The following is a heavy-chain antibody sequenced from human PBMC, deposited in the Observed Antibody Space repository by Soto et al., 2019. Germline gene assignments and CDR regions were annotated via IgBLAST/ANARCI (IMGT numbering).Heavy chain of an antibody. D-gene: IGHD4-17*01. V-gene: IGHV1-18*01. CDR3: ARESVAFGDYRY. Sequence: QVQLVQSGAEVTRPGASVRVSCKASGYTFTTYGITWVRQAPGQGLEGMGWISPYNGNTNFAQKFQGRLTMTTDTAASTVDMDLRSLTFDDTAVYFCARESVAFGDYRYWGQGTLVTFSS. CDR2: ISPYNGNT. J-gene: IGHJ4*02. CDR1: GYTFTTYG.